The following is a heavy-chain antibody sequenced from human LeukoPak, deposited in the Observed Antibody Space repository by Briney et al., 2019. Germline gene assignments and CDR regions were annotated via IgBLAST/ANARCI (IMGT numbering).Heavy chain of an antibody. CDR2: IDGDARTI. J-gene: IGHJ4*02. CDR3: ATAGAFYFQN. V-gene: IGHV3-74*01. D-gene: IGHD1-1*01. Sequence: GESLRLSCAASGFTFSTTWVHWVRQARGQGLVWVSRIDGDARTIDYADSVKGRFIISRDNAKNTLYLQMNSLRPEDTAVYYCATAGAFYFQNWGQGTLVTVSS. CDR1: GFTFSTTW.